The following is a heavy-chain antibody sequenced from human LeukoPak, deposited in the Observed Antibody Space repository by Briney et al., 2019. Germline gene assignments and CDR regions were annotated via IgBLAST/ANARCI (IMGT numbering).Heavy chain of an antibody. J-gene: IGHJ6*02. Sequence: SETLSLTCTVSGGGISRYYWNWIRQPPGKGLEGIGYIYYTGDTNYTPSLKCRVTISVDTSKTQFSLKLTSVTAADTAVYYCARDRGYSGYDYYGMDVWGQGTTVTVSS. V-gene: IGHV4-59*01. D-gene: IGHD5-12*01. CDR2: IYYTGDT. CDR1: GGGISRYY. CDR3: ARDRGYSGYDYYGMDV.